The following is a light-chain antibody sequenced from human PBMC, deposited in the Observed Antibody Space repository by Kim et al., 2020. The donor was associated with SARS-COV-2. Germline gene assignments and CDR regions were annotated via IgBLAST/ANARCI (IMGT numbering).Light chain of an antibody. CDR1: KLGDKY. Sequence: SVHTEHTASITGSGDKLGDKYACWYQQKPGQSPVLVIYQDSKRTSGIPERFSGANSGNTATLTISGTQAMDEADYYCQAWDSSTAVFGGGTQLTVL. CDR3: QAWDSSTAV. J-gene: IGLJ3*02. V-gene: IGLV3-1*01. CDR2: QDS.